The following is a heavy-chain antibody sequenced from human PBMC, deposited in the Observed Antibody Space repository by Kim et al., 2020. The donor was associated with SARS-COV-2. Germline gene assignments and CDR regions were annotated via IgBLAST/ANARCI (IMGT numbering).Heavy chain of an antibody. CDR2: IYTSGST. D-gene: IGHD3-10*02. V-gene: IGHV4-4*07. CDR1: GGSISSYY. J-gene: IGHJ6*02. CDR3: ARDGYRGVKNYVPLDV. Sequence: SETLSLTCTVSGGSISSYYWSWIRQPAGKGLEWIGRIYTSGSTNYNPSLKSRVTMSVDTSKNQFSLKLSSVTAADTAVYYCARDGYRGVKNYVPLDVWGQGTTVTVSS.